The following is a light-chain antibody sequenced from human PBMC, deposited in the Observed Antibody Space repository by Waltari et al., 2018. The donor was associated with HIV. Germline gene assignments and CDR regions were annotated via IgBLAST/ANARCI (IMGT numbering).Light chain of an antibody. CDR2: EVS. CDR3: SSYTSSSTRV. J-gene: IGLJ3*02. V-gene: IGLV2-14*01. CDR1: SSDVGGYNY. Sequence: QSALTQPASVSGSPGQSITISCTGTSSDVGGYNYVSWYQQHPGKAPKLMIYEVSNRPAGGSSRVSGAESGNTASLTISGLQAEDEADYYCSSYTSSSTRVFGGGTNLTVL.